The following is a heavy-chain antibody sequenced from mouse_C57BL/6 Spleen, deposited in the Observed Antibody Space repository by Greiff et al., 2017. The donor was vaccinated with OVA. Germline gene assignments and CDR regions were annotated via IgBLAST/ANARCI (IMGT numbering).Heavy chain of an antibody. D-gene: IGHD4-1*01. Sequence: VKLMESGAELVRPGASVKLSCKASGYTFTDYYINWVKQRPGQGLEWIARIYPGSGNTYYNEKFKGKATLTAEKSSSTAYMQLSSLTSEDSAVYFCARWGLTGGFAYWGQGTLVTVSA. CDR1: GYTFTDYY. J-gene: IGHJ3*01. CDR3: ARWGLTGGFAY. V-gene: IGHV1-76*01. CDR2: IYPGSGNT.